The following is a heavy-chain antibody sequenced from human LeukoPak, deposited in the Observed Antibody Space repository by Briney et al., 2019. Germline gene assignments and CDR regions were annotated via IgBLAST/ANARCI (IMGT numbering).Heavy chain of an antibody. CDR2: INHSGST. V-gene: IGHV4-34*01. D-gene: IGHD3-9*01. CDR1: GGSFSGYY. Sequence: SETLSLTCAVYGGSFSGYYWSWIRQPPGKGLEWIGEINHSGSTNYNPSLKSRVTISVDTSKNQFSLKLSSETAADTAVYYCARGLRYFDRTYYFDYWGQGTLVTVSS. CDR3: ARGLRYFDRTYYFDY. J-gene: IGHJ4*02.